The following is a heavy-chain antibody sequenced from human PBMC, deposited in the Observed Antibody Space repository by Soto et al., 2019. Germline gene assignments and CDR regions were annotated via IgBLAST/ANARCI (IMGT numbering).Heavy chain of an antibody. CDR1: GGSISSYY. CDR2: IYYSGST. Sequence: SETLSLTCTVSGGSISSYYWSWIRQPPGKGLEWIGYIYYSGSTNYNPSLKSRVTISVDTSKNQFSLKLSSVTAADTAVYYCARDMCGSSYPAVDAWFDPWGQGTLVNVSS. D-gene: IGHD2-15*01. CDR3: ARDMCGSSYPAVDAWFDP. V-gene: IGHV4-59*01. J-gene: IGHJ5*02.